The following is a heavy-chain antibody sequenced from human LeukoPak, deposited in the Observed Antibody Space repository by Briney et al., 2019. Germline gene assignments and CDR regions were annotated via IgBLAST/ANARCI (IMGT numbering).Heavy chain of an antibody. D-gene: IGHD3-22*01. Sequence: GVSLRLSCAASGFTVSSNYMSWLRQAPGKGLEGVSAIYIGGSTYYADSVKGRFSISRDNSKNTLYLQMNSLRAEDTAVYYCARARYYDSTGYGAFDIWGQGTMVTVSS. CDR3: ARARYYDSTGYGAFDI. V-gene: IGHV3-53*01. CDR2: IYIGGST. CDR1: GFTVSSNY. J-gene: IGHJ3*02.